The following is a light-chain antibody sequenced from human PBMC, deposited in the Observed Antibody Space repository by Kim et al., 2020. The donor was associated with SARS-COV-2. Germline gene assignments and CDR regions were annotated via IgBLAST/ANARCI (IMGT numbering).Light chain of an antibody. CDR3: QQYSHWPPYT. J-gene: IGKJ2*01. CDR1: QNIDTN. Sequence: EVVMTQSPATLSVSPGERVTLSCRASQNIDTNLAWYHQIPGQAPRLLIYGASTRATDIPARFSGSGSGTEFTLIISSLQSEDFAVYYCQQYSHWPPYTFGQGTKLEI. CDR2: GAS. V-gene: IGKV3-15*01.